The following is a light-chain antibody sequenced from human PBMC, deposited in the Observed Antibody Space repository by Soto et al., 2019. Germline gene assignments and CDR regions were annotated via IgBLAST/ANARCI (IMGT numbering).Light chain of an antibody. Sequence: QSALTQPASVSGSPGQSITISCTGTSSDVGGYNYVSWYQQHPGKAPKLMIYDVSNRPSGVSNRFSGSKSGNTASLTISGLQAEDEADYYCSSYRRSSTLVVFGGGTQLTVL. V-gene: IGLV2-14*01. CDR2: DVS. CDR3: SSYRRSSTLVV. CDR1: SSDVGGYNY. J-gene: IGLJ2*01.